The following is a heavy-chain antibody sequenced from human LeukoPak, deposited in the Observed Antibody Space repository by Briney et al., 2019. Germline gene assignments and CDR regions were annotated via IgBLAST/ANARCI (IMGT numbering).Heavy chain of an antibody. J-gene: IGHJ4*02. Sequence: GGSLRLSCAASGITFSGSGMSWVRQAPGKGLEWVSTISGSGSNTHYADSVKGRFTISRDNSKNTLYLQMNSLRAEDTAVYYCARDYGLGFGELLSYFDYWGQGTLVTVSS. CDR2: ISGSGSNT. V-gene: IGHV3-23*01. D-gene: IGHD3-10*01. CDR3: ARDYGLGFGELLSYFDY. CDR1: GITFSGSG.